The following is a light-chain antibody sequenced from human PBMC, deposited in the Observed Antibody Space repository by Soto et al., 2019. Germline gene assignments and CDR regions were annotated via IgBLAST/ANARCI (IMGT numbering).Light chain of an antibody. J-gene: IGKJ3*01. Sequence: DIQMTQSPSTLSASVGARVTITCRASQNIRSWLAWYQQKPGKAPELLIYSASGLESGVPSRFSGSGFGTEFTLTISSLQPDDFATYYRQEYNGNSGLTFGPGTKVDIK. CDR3: QEYNGNSGLT. CDR2: SAS. V-gene: IGKV1-5*03. CDR1: QNIRSW.